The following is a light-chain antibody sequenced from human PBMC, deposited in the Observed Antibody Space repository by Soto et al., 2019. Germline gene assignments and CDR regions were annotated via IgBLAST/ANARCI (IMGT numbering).Light chain of an antibody. J-gene: IGKJ4*01. CDR3: QQYIRWPLT. CDR2: DAS. CDR1: QDVSSK. V-gene: IGKV3D-15*01. Sequence: MVVTQSPATLSVSPGERVTLSCRTSQDVSSKLAWYQQKPGQPPSLLTYDASTRATGTPARFSGSGSGTEFTLAVSSLQSEDYALYFCQQYIRWPLTFGGGTKVDIK.